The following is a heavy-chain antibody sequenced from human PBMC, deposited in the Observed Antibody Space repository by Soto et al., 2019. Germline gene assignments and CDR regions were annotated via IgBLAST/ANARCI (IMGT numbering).Heavy chain of an antibody. Sequence: QSQTLSLTCAISRDSVSSNSAAWNWIRQSPSRGLECLGRTYYRSKWYNDYAVSVKSRITINPETSKKQFSLQLNYLTPEDTAVYYCARAALYSSGLYYYYGMDVWGQGTTVTVSS. CDR2: TYYRSKWYN. CDR3: ARAALYSSGLYYYYGMDV. V-gene: IGHV6-1*01. D-gene: IGHD6-19*01. J-gene: IGHJ6*02. CDR1: RDSVSSNSAA.